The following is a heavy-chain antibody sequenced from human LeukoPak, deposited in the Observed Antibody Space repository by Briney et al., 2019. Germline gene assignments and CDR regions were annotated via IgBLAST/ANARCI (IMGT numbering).Heavy chain of an antibody. J-gene: IGHJ4*02. V-gene: IGHV3-30*18. CDR3: AKDGGVRSGWSNPYFDY. CDR1: GFTFSGYG. Sequence: HPGGSLILSCAAPGFTFSGYGMHWVRQAPGKELEWVAVISYDGSNQYYADSVKGRFTISRDNSKNTLSLQMNSLRAEDTAVYYCAKDGGVRSGWSNPYFDYWGQGTLVAVSS. CDR2: ISYDGSNQ. D-gene: IGHD6-19*01.